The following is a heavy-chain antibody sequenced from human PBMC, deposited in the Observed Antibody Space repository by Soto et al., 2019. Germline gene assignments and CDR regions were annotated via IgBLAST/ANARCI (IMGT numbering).Heavy chain of an antibody. CDR2: IYYSGST. D-gene: IGHD5-18*01. CDR1: GGSISSYY. V-gene: IGHV4-59*08. J-gene: IGHJ4*02. Sequence: SETLSLTCTVSGGSISSYYWSWIRQPPGKGLEWIGYIYYSGSTNYNPSLKSRVTISVDTSKNQFSLKLSSVTAADTAVYYCARLSWIQLESYCDYWGQGTLVTVS. CDR3: ARLSWIQLESYCDY.